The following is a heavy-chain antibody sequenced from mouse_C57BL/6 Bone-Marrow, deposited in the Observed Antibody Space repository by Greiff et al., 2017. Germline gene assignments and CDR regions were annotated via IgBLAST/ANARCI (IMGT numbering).Heavy chain of an antibody. CDR1: GFSFNTYA. CDR3: VRHRHYYGSSYDPFAY. V-gene: IGHV10-1*01. CDR2: IRSKSNNYAT. J-gene: IGHJ3*01. Sequence: EVNVVESGGGLVQPKGSLKLSCAASGFSFNTYAMNWVRQAPGKGLEWVARIRSKSNNYATYYADSVKDRFTISRDDSESMLYLQMNNLKTEDTAMYYCVRHRHYYGSSYDPFAYWGQGTLVTVSA. D-gene: IGHD1-1*01.